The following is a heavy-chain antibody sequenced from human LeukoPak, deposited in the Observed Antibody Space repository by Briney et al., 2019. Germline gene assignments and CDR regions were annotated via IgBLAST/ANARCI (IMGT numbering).Heavy chain of an antibody. Sequence: SETLSLTCTVSGGSISSGGYYWSWVRQHPGKGLEWIGYIYYSGSTYYNPSLKSRVTISVDTSKNQFSLKLSSVTAADTAVYYCARVGYYYDSSGYYPDYWGQGTLVTVSS. CDR1: GGSISSGGYY. CDR2: IYYSGST. V-gene: IGHV4-31*03. J-gene: IGHJ4*02. D-gene: IGHD3-22*01. CDR3: ARVGYYYDSSGYYPDY.